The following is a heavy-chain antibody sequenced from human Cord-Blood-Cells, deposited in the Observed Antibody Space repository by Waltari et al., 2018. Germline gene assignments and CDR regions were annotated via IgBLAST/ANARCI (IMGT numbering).Heavy chain of an antibody. V-gene: IGHV3-53*01. Sequence: EVQLVESGGGLIQPGGSLRLSCAASGFTVSSNYMSWVRQAPGKGMELVLVIYSGGSTYYADSVKGRFTISRDNSKNTLYLQMNSLRAEDTAVYYCARESPYGGNTYWYFDLWGRGTLVTVSS. D-gene: IGHD4-17*01. CDR3: ARESPYGGNTYWYFDL. CDR1: GFTVSSNY. J-gene: IGHJ2*01. CDR2: IYSGGST.